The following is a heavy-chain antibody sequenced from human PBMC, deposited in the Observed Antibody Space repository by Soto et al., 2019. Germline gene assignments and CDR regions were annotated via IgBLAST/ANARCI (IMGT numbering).Heavy chain of an antibody. V-gene: IGHV1-8*01. Sequence: QVQLVQSGAEVKKPGASVKVSCKASGYTFTSYEINWVRQATGQGLEWMGWMNPNSGDTGYAQKFQGRVTMTRNTSISTAYMGLSSLRSAGTALYYCARGELLWFGELLRWGQGTLVTVSS. J-gene: IGHJ4*02. D-gene: IGHD3-10*01. CDR1: GYTFTSYE. CDR3: ARGELLWFGELLR. CDR2: MNPNSGDT.